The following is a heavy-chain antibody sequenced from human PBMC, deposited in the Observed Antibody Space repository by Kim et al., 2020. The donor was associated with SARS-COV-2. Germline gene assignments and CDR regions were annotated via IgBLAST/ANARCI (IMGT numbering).Heavy chain of an antibody. Sequence: SETLSLTCTVSGGSISSDYYYWSWVRLPPGKGLEWIGYVFHTGKTFSSPSLKSRLTMSVDTSENRFSLRMTSVTAADTAVYFCARDGGYYNGIDVWSQGITVTVSS. V-gene: IGHV4-30-4*01. CDR3: ARDGGYYNGIDV. CDR1: GGSISSDYYY. CDR2: VFHTGKT. D-gene: IGHD3-10*01. J-gene: IGHJ6*02.